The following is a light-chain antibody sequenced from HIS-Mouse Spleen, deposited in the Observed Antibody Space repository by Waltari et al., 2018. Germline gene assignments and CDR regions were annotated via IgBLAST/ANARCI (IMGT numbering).Light chain of an antibody. V-gene: IGKV3D-20*02. Sequence: EIVLTQSPGTLSFSPGERATLSCRASQSVSSSYLAWYQQKPGQAPRLLIYGASSRATGIPDRFSGSGSGTDFTLTISRLEPEDFAVYYCQQRSNWPLTFGGGTKVEIK. CDR2: GAS. J-gene: IGKJ4*01. CDR3: QQRSNWPLT. CDR1: QSVSSSY.